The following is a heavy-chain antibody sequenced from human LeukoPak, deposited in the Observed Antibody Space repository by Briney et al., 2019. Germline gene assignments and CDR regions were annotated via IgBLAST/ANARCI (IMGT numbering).Heavy chain of an antibody. CDR1: GGAISSNY. Sequence: SETLSLTCTVSGGAISSNYWSWIRQPPGQGLECIGYIYHSGSTSYNPSLKSRVTFSVDTSKNQFSLKLNSVTAADTAVYYCARDRWNDAYNGMDVWGQGTTVTVSS. CDR2: IYHSGST. J-gene: IGHJ6*02. CDR3: ARDRWNDAYNGMDV. D-gene: IGHD1-1*01. V-gene: IGHV4-59*01.